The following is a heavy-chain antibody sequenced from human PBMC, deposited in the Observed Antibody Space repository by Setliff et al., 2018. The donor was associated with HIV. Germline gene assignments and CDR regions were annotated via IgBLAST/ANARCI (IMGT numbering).Heavy chain of an antibody. V-gene: IGHV4-31*03. CDR3: ARKRWGAPVDS. Sequence: PSETLSLTCTVSGDSIGSGGYYWSWIRQHPGKGLEWIGYIFYSGSTYYNPSLKSRVTISVDTSKKQFSLRLNSVTDADTAVYYCARKRWGAPVDSWGQGTLVTVSS. CDR2: IFYSGST. J-gene: IGHJ4*02. D-gene: IGHD3-16*01. CDR1: GDSIGSGGYY.